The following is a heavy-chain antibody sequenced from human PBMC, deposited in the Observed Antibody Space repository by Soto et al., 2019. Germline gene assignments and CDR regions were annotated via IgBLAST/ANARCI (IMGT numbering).Heavy chain of an antibody. CDR2: IYYSGST. D-gene: IGHD6-13*01. V-gene: IGHV4-31*03. CDR3: ARAPRRGAAAGRFFDY. J-gene: IGHJ4*02. CDR1: GGSISSGGYY. Sequence: QVQLQESGPGLVKPSQTLSLTCTVSGGSISSGGYYWSWIRQHPGKGLEWIGYIYYSGSTYYNPSLKSRVTIAVDTSKNQFSLKLSSVTAADTAVYYCARAPRRGAAAGRFFDYWGQGTLVTVSS.